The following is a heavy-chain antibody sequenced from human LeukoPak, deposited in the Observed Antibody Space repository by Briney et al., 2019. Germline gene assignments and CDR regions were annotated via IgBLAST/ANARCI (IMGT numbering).Heavy chain of an antibody. CDR2: IYHRGRT. V-gene: IGHV4-4*02. D-gene: IGHD3-10*01. Sequence: PGGSLRLSCAASGFTFSSYWMSWVRQPPGKGLEWIGNIYHRGRTNYNPSLKSRVTISADTSKNQFSLKLSSVTAADTAVYYCARDRDYYKSGSHASTLDYWGQGSLVTVSS. CDR3: ARDRDYYKSGSHASTLDY. J-gene: IGHJ4*02. CDR1: GFTFSSYW.